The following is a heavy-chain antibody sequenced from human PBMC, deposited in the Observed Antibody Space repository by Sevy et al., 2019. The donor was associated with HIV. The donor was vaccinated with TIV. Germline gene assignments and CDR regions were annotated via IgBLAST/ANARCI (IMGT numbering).Heavy chain of an antibody. D-gene: IGHD2-21*02. CDR1: GGSISSGTYY. Sequence: SETLSLTCTVSGGSISSGTYYWGWTRQPPGKGLEWIGNIYYGGTSYYNPSLKSRVTISVDTSKNQFSLNLRSVTAADTAVFYCAIGGGNSEWGYYFDFWGQGTLVTVSS. V-gene: IGHV4-39*01. J-gene: IGHJ4*02. CDR2: IYYGGTS. CDR3: AIGGGNSEWGYYFDF.